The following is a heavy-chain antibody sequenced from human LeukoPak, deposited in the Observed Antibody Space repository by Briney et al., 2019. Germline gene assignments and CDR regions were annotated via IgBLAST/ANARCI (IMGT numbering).Heavy chain of an antibody. Sequence: PSETLSLTCTVSGGSISSGSYYWSWIRQPAGKGLEWIGRIYTSGSTNYNPSLKSRVTISVDTSKNQFSLKLRSVTAADTAVYYCARGGNYYDSSGYSWFDPWGQGTLVTVSS. CDR3: ARGGNYYDSSGYSWFDP. D-gene: IGHD3-22*01. CDR1: GGSISSGSYY. V-gene: IGHV4-61*02. CDR2: IYTSGST. J-gene: IGHJ5*02.